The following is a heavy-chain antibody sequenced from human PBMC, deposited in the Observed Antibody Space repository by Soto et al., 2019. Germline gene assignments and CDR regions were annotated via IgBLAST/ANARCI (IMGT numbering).Heavy chain of an antibody. CDR1: GYTFTSSY. CDR3: ARVPYGYNLDDY. CDR2: INPSGGST. J-gene: IGHJ4*02. V-gene: IGHV1-46*01. D-gene: IGHD5-12*01. Sequence: QVQLVQSGAEVKKPGASVKVSCKASGYTFTSSYMHWVRQAPGQGLEWMGIINPSGGSTSYAQKFQGRVTMTRDTSTSTVYMELSSLRSEYTAVYYCARVPYGYNLDDYWGQGTLVTVSS.